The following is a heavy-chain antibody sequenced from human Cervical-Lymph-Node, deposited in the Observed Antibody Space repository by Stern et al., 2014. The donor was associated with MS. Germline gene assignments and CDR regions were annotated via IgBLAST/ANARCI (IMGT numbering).Heavy chain of an antibody. CDR1: GGSISSGGYF. J-gene: IGHJ5*02. Sequence: QVQLQESGPGLVKPSQTLSLTCTVFGGSISSGGYFWSWIRQFPGKGLEWIGYISPSGSTYYNPSLKSRLSISMDTSKSQFSLKLSSVTAADTAVYYCARDGVVRGVTYNWFDPWGQGTLVTVSS. D-gene: IGHD3-10*01. CDR2: ISPSGST. CDR3: ARDGVVRGVTYNWFDP. V-gene: IGHV4-31*03.